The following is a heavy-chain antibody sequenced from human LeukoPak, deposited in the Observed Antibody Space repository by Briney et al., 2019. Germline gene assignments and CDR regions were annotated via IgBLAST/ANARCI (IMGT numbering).Heavy chain of an antibody. CDR2: IYPSGNT. Sequence: PSETLSLTCSVSGGSFSNHFWSWVRQPAGKGLEWIGRIYPSGNTNYNPSLKSRVTLSVDTSKTQFYLSLSSVTAADTAVYYCARRKGDRDRFPYYYYMDVWGKGTTVTISS. CDR1: GGSFSNHF. J-gene: IGHJ6*03. CDR3: ARRKGDRDRFPYYYYMDV. D-gene: IGHD2-21*02. V-gene: IGHV4-4*07.